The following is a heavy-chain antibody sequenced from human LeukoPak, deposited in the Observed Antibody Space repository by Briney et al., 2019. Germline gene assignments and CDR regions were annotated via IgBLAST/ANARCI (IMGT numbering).Heavy chain of an antibody. V-gene: IGHV5-10-1*01. Sequence: GESLKISCKGSGYSFTSYWISWVRQMPGKGLGWMGRIDPSDSYTNYSPSFQGHVTISADKSISTAYLQWSSLEASDTAMYYCASTEQWLAPLDYWGQGTLVTVSS. J-gene: IGHJ4*02. CDR1: GYSFTSYW. CDR3: ASTEQWLAPLDY. CDR2: IDPSDSYT. D-gene: IGHD6-19*01.